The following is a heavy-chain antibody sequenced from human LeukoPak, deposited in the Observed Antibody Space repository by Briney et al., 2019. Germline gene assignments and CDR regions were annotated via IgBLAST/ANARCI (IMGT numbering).Heavy chain of an antibody. Sequence: TGGSLRLSCAASGFTFSSYDMHWVRQAPGKGLEWVAVIWYDGSNKYYADSVKGRFTISRDNSKNTLYLQMNSLRAEDTAVYYCAKDRGGFVVVVAATYYFDYWGQGTLVTVSS. J-gene: IGHJ4*02. CDR3: AKDRGGFVVVVAATYYFDY. V-gene: IGHV3-33*06. CDR2: IWYDGSNK. D-gene: IGHD2-15*01. CDR1: GFTFSSYD.